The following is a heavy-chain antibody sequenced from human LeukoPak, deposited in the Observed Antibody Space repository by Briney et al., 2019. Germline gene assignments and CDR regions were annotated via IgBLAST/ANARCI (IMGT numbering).Heavy chain of an antibody. D-gene: IGHD5-24*01. Sequence: PGGSLRLSCAASGFAVSNKFMYWVRQAPGKGLEWVACIHERGSEKKYVDSVKGRFAISRDNAKNSLYLQMNSLRVEDTAVYYCTRDSPGGWLQLWGQGTPVTVSS. CDR3: TRDSPGGWLQL. J-gene: IGHJ4*02. CDR1: GFAVSNKF. V-gene: IGHV3-7*03. CDR2: IHERGSEK.